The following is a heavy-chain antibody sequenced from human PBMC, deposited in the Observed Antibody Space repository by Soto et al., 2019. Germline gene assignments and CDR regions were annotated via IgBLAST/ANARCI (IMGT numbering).Heavy chain of an antibody. D-gene: IGHD1-1*01. J-gene: IGHJ4*02. CDR1: GGSISSGGTGSY. Sequence: QVQLQESGPGLVKPSQTLSLTCTVSGGSISSGGTGSYWTWIRQLPGKGLEWIGYIYYTGNTYYNPSLKSLPTISIDTSENQFSLKLTSVTAAATAGYFCASGHDAYKVRYWGQGTLVTVSS. V-gene: IGHV4-31*01. CDR2: IYYTGNT. CDR3: ASGHDAYKVRY.